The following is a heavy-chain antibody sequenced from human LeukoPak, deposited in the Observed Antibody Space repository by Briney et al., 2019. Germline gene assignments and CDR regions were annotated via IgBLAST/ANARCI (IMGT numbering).Heavy chain of an antibody. Sequence: ASVKVSCKVSGYTLTELSMHWVRPAPGKGLEWMGGFDPEDGETIYAQKFQGRVTMTEDTSTDTAYMELSSLRSEDTAVYYCATGLAYCGGDCFNYFDYWGQGTLVTVSS. CDR3: ATGLAYCGGDCFNYFDY. CDR2: FDPEDGET. J-gene: IGHJ4*02. CDR1: GYTLTELS. V-gene: IGHV1-24*01. D-gene: IGHD2-21*02.